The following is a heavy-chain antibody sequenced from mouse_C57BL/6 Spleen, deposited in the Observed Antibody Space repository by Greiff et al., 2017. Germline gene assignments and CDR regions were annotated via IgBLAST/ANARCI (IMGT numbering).Heavy chain of an antibody. D-gene: IGHD1-1*02. J-gene: IGHJ2*01. CDR1: GFTFSDYG. Sequence: DVKLVESGGGLVKPGGSLKLSCAASGFTFSDYGMHWVRQAPEKGLEWVAYISSGSSTIYYADTVKGRFTISRDNAKNTLFLQMTSLRSEDTAMYYCARGGGLYYFDYWGQGTTLTVSS. CDR2: ISSGSSTI. CDR3: ARGGGLYYFDY. V-gene: IGHV5-17*01.